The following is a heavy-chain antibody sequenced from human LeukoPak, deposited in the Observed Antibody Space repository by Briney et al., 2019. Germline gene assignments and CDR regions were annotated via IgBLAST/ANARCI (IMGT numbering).Heavy chain of an antibody. CDR3: AKVVQYTESTGTGLES. Sequence: QPGGSLRLSCAPSGLSVVNYGMHSVRQDPGKWLDWVAVIWYDGSLKYYAGSVMGRVTIYRDNHKNTLYLQMNSLRAEDTAIYYCAKVVQYTESTGTGLESWGQGTLVTVSS. CDR2: IWYDGSLK. J-gene: IGHJ4*02. V-gene: IGHV3-33*06. D-gene: IGHD1-1*01. CDR1: GLSVVNYG.